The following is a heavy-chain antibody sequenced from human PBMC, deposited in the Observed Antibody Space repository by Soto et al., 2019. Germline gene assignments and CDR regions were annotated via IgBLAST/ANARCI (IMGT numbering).Heavy chain of an antibody. CDR1: GFSLSSTRMA. D-gene: IGHD6-19*01. V-gene: IGHV2-5*02. CDR3: ARIVMAGLGHYFDY. Sequence: QITLKESGPTLVKPTQTLTLTCTFSGFSLSSTRMAVGWIRQPPGKALEWLALIYWDDDKRYSPFLKSRLTITKDTTKNHVVLTMSNMEPVDTARYYVARIVMAGLGHYFDYWGQRILVTVS. CDR2: IYWDDDK. J-gene: IGHJ4*02.